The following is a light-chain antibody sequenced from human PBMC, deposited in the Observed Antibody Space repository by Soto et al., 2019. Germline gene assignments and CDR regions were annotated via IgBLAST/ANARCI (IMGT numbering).Light chain of an antibody. CDR2: GAS. CDR3: QQYGSSPRT. V-gene: IGKV3-20*01. J-gene: IGKJ1*01. Sequence: IVFAQSPGTLSFSPGERPTLSFRASQSISSSYLAWYQQKPGQAPRLLIYGASTRATGIPDRFSGSGSGTDFTLTISRLESEDFAVYYCQQYGSSPRTFGQGTKVDIK. CDR1: QSISSSY.